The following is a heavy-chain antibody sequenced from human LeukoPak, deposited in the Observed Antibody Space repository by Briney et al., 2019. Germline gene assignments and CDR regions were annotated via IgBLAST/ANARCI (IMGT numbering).Heavy chain of an antibody. CDR2: IIPIFGTA. V-gene: IGHV1-69*01. D-gene: IGHD6-6*01. CDR3: ARGIAARRGSFDY. CDR1: GGTFSSYA. Sequence: SVKVSCKASGGTFSSYAISWVRQAPGQGLEWMGGIIPIFGTANYAQKFQGRVTITADESTSTAYMELSSLRSEDTAVYYCARGIAARRGSFDYWGQGTLVTVSS. J-gene: IGHJ4*02.